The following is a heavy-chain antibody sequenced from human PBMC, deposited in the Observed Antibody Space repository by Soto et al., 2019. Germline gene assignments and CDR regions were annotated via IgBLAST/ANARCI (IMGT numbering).Heavy chain of an antibody. CDR3: ARSIYYDFWSGYYTYYYYYGMDV. CDR1: GGTFSSYA. CDR2: IIPIFGTA. Sequence: QVQLVQSEAEVKKPGSSVKVSCKASGGTFSSYAISWVRQAPGQGLEWMGGIIPIFGTANYAQKFQGRVTITADESTSTAYMELSSLRSEDTAVYYCARSIYYDFWSGYYTYYYYYGMDVWGQGTTVTVSS. D-gene: IGHD3-3*01. J-gene: IGHJ6*02. V-gene: IGHV1-69*01.